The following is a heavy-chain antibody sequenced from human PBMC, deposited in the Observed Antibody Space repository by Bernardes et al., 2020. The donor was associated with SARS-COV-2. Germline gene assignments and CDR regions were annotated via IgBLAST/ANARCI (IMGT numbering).Heavy chain of an antibody. V-gene: IGHV3-23*01. D-gene: IGHD6-13*01. CDR1: GFTFSSYA. Sequence: GGTLRLSCAASGFTFSSYAMSWVRKGPGKGLEWVSAISGSGGNTYYADSVKGRFTISRDNSKNTLYLQMNSLRAEDTAVYYCAKDFLVRGAAAGTWGQGTLVTVSS. CDR2: ISGSGGNT. CDR3: AKDFLVRGAAAGT. J-gene: IGHJ4*02.